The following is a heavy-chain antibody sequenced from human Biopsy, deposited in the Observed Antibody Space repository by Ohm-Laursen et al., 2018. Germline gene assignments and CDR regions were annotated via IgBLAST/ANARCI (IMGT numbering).Heavy chain of an antibody. Sequence: GTLPLTCTVSGGSIGGSGDYWSWIRQPPGKGLEWIGYISDTGTTNYNPSLRGRVAMSVDTSKNQFSLQLTSVTAADTAMFFCARLFRLDDYWNDDPPDGFDVWGQGTMVTVSS. J-gene: IGHJ3*01. CDR1: GGSIGGSGDY. D-gene: IGHD3-3*01. CDR2: ISDTGTT. V-gene: IGHV4-61*08. CDR3: ARLFRLDDYWNDDPPDGFDV.